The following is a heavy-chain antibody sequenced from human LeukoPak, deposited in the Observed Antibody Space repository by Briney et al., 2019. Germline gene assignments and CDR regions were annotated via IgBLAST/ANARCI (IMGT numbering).Heavy chain of an antibody. CDR1: GYTFTSYG. CDR2: ISAYNGNT. J-gene: IGHJ4*02. CDR3: ARYIEDYYDSSGYLDY. Sequence: ASVKVSCKASGYTFTSYGISWVRQAPGQGLEWMGWISAYNGNTNYAQKLQGRVTMTTDTSTSTAYMELRSLRSDDTAVYYCARYIEDYYDSSGYLDYWGQGTLVTVSS. V-gene: IGHV1-18*01. D-gene: IGHD3-22*01.